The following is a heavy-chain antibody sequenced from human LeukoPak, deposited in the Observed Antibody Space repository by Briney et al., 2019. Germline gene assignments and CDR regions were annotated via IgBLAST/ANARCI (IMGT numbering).Heavy chain of an antibody. CDR3: AKEGFGEFYYFDY. J-gene: IGHJ4*02. CDR1: GFTFSSYN. CDR2: ISSSSSYI. Sequence: GGSLRLSCAASGFTFSSYNMNWVRQAPGKGLEWVSSISSSSSYIYYADSVKGRFTISRDNAKNSLYLQMNSLRAEDTAVYYCAKEGFGEFYYFDYWGQGTLVTVSS. V-gene: IGHV3-21*04. D-gene: IGHD3-10*01.